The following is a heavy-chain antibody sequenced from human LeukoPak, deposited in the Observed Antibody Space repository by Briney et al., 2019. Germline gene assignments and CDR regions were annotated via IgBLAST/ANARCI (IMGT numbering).Heavy chain of an antibody. J-gene: IGHJ4*02. Sequence: GGSLRLSRAASGFTFSSYEMNWVRQAPGKGLEWVSYISSSGSTIYYADSVKGRFTISRDNAKNSLYLQMNSLRAEDTAVYYCARGLQLEGAFDYWGQGTLVTVSS. D-gene: IGHD1-1*01. V-gene: IGHV3-48*03. CDR1: GFTFSSYE. CDR2: ISSSGSTI. CDR3: ARGLQLEGAFDY.